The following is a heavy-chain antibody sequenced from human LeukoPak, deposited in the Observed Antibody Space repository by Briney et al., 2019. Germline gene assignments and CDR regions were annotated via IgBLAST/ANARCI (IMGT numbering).Heavy chain of an antibody. CDR1: GNSFTSYW. CDR2: IYPGDSDT. CDR3: GILLWYRERSGGWYYYYYRDF. Sequence: GESLKISCKGSGNSFTSYWIGGVRQMPGKGLGWMGIIYPGDSDTRYSPSFQGQVTISADTSIRTAYLQWSSLKASDTARYHCGILLWYRERSGGWYYYYYRDF. V-gene: IGHV5-51*01. D-gene: IGHD3-10*01. J-gene: IGHJ6*03.